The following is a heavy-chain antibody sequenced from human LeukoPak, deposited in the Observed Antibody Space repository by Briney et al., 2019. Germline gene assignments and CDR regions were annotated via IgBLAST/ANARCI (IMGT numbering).Heavy chain of an antibody. V-gene: IGHV3-7*01. CDR3: RGSSPLKSSYPSDY. J-gene: IGHJ4*02. D-gene: IGHD3-16*01. CDR2: IKEDGSER. CDR1: GFSFSKHW. Sequence: GGSLTLSCAASGFSFSKHWMSWVRQAPGKGLECVANIKEDGSERYYVDSVKGRFTISRDNAKNSLYLQMNSLRAEDTAVYYCRGSSPLKSSYPSDYWGQGTLVTVSS.